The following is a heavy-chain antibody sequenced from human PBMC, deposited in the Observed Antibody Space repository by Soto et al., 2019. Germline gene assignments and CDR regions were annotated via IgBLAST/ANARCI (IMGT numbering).Heavy chain of an antibody. V-gene: IGHV3-33*01. D-gene: IGHD2-8*01. CDR3: VRGSSCSNGVRYNLGWFGP. J-gene: IGHJ5*02. CDR2: IWPDGNDK. CDR1: GFTFSTFA. Sequence: PGGSLRLSCTASGFTFSTFALHWVRQGPGKGLEWVAIIWPDGNDKYYADSVKGWFTISSDNSKNTLSLQMNSLRAEDTAVYYCVRGSSCSNGVRYNLGWFGPWGQGTLVTVSS.